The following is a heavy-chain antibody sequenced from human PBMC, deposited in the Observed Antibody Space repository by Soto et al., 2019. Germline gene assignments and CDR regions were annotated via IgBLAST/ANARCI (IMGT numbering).Heavy chain of an antibody. V-gene: IGHV4-59*08. CDR2: IYFGGSS. CDR3: ARLSHYYDSSGYYYMYFDY. J-gene: IGHJ4*02. CDR1: GASVSHGY. D-gene: IGHD3-22*01. Sequence: ASETLSLTCNVSGASVSHGYWSWIRQPPGKGLEWIGFIYFGGSSNYNPSLKSRVTISVDTSKNQFSLKLSSVTAADTAVYYCARLSHYYDSSGYYYMYFDYWGQGTLVTVSS.